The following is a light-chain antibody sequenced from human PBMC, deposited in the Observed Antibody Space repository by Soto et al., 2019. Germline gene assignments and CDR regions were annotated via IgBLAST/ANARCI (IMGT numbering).Light chain of an antibody. Sequence: DIQMTQSPSSLSASIRDRVTITCRASQSISTNLNWYQQKPGKAPKLLIYAASNLQSGVPSRFSGSGYGTAFTLTISSLQPEDFATYYCQPSYSKGKFGRGTKVHI. CDR1: QSISTN. CDR2: AAS. V-gene: IGKV1-39*01. CDR3: QPSYSKGK. J-gene: IGKJ4*02.